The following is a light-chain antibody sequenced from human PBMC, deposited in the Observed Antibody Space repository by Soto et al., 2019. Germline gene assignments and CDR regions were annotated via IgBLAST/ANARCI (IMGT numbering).Light chain of an antibody. CDR3: QQFRT. CDR2: DAS. CDR1: QSFSGW. V-gene: IGKV1-5*01. J-gene: IGKJ1*01. Sequence: DIQMTQSPSTLSASVGDRVTVTCRGSQSFSGWLGWYQQKPRKAPKLMIYDASNLESGVPSRFSGSGSGTQFTLTTRRLQTDDFATYYRQQFRTFGKGTKVDIK.